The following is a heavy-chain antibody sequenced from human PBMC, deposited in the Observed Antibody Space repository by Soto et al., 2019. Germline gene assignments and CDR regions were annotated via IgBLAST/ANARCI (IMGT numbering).Heavy chain of an antibody. CDR2: ISSSGSYI. CDR1: GFTFSSHN. V-gene: IGHV3-21*01. D-gene: IGHD4-17*01. Sequence: GGSLRLSCAASGFTFSSHNMNWVRQAPGKGLEWVSSISSSGSYIYYADSLKGRFTISRDNAKSSLFLQMNSLRAEDTAMYYCARESPGDNGLIDHWARGALVTVSS. J-gene: IGHJ4*02. CDR3: ARESPGDNGLIDH.